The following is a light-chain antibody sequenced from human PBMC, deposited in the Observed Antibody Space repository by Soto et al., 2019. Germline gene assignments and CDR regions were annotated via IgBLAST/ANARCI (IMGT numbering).Light chain of an antibody. CDR3: QQSYSTPYT. CDR1: QSLTRW. Sequence: DFQMTQSPSSVSASVGDRVTITCRATQSLTRWLAWYQQKPGQAPKLLIYAASTLHSGVSSRFSGSGSGTDFTLTISSLQPEDFATYYCQQSYSTPYTFGQGTKLEIK. J-gene: IGKJ2*01. CDR2: AAS. V-gene: IGKV1-12*01.